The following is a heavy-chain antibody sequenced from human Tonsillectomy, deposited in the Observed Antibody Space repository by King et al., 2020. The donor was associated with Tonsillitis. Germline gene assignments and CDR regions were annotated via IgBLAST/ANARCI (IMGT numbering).Heavy chain of an antibody. CDR1: GFTFSSYG. D-gene: IGHD2-21*01. CDR3: AKDRWSSVILSLYYYYYGMDV. V-gene: IGHV3-30*18. Sequence: VQLVESGGGVVQPGRSLRLSCAASGFTFSSYGMHWVRQAPGKGLEWVAVISYDGSNKYYADSVKGRFTISRDNSKNTLYVQMNSLRAEDTAVYYCAKDRWSSVILSLYYYYYGMDVWGQGTTVTVSS. CDR2: ISYDGSNK. J-gene: IGHJ6*02.